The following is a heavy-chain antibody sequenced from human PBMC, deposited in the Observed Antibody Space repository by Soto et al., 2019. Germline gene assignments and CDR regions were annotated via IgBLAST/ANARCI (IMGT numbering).Heavy chain of an antibody. CDR3: ARERPSYGDYGGGAFDI. Sequence: SETLSLTCAVYGGSFSGYYWSWIRQPPGKGLEWIGEINHSGSTNYNPSLKSRVTISVDTSKNQFSLKLSSVTAADTAVYYCARERPSYGDYGGGAFDIWGQGTMVTVS. CDR2: INHSGST. D-gene: IGHD4-17*01. J-gene: IGHJ3*02. V-gene: IGHV4-34*01. CDR1: GGSFSGYY.